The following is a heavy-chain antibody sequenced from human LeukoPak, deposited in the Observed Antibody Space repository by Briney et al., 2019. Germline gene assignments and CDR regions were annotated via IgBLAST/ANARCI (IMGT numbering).Heavy chain of an antibody. CDR2: ISSSSSTI. D-gene: IGHD3-22*01. J-gene: IGHJ3*02. Sequence: GGSLRLSCAASGFTFSSYSMNWVRQAPGKGLEWVSYISSSSSTIYYADSVKGRFTISRDNAKNSLYLQMNSLRAEDTAVYYCAKDRTFYYDSSTSAFDIWGQGTMVTVSS. CDR1: GFTFSSYS. V-gene: IGHV3-48*01. CDR3: AKDRTFYYDSSTSAFDI.